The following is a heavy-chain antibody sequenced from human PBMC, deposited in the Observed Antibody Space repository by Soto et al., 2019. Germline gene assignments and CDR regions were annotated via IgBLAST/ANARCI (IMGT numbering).Heavy chain of an antibody. V-gene: IGHV1-18*01. CDR1: GYTFTSYG. J-gene: IGHJ5*02. CDR3: ARAPFITLVRGVISGWFDP. CDR2: ISAYNGNT. D-gene: IGHD3-10*01. Sequence: VKVSCKASGYTFTSYGISWVRQAPGQGLEWMGWISAYNGNTNYAQKLQGRVTMTTDTSTSTAYMELRSLRSDDTAVYYCARAPFITLVRGVISGWFDPWGQGTLVTVSS.